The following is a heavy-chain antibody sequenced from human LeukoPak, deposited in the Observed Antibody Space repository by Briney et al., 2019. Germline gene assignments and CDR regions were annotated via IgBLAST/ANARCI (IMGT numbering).Heavy chain of an antibody. CDR3: ARAKTMVPDFGS. Sequence: SETLSLTCAVYDGSSSGYYWSWIRQPPGKGLEWIGDINHSGSTNYNPSLKSRVTISVDTSKNQFSLKLSSVTAADTAVYYCARAKTMVPDFGSWGQGTLVTVSS. D-gene: IGHD2-8*01. CDR1: DGSSSGYY. V-gene: IGHV4-34*01. J-gene: IGHJ4*02. CDR2: INHSGST.